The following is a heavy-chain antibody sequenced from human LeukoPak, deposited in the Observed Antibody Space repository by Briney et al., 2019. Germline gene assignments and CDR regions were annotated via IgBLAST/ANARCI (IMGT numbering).Heavy chain of an antibody. J-gene: IGHJ5*02. D-gene: IGHD2-2*01. CDR2: ISGSGGST. Sequence: PGGSLRLSCAASGFTFSSYAMSWVRQAPGKGLEWVSAISGSGGSTYYADSVKGRFTISRDNSKNTLYLQMNSLRAEDTAVYYCAKSPPCPRYCSRNWFDPWGQGTLVTVSS. CDR1: GFTFSSYA. CDR3: AKSPPCPRYCSRNWFDP. V-gene: IGHV3-23*01.